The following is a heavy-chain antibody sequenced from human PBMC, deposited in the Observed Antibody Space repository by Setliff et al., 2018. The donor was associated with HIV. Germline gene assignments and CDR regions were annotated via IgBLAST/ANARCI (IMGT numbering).Heavy chain of an antibody. D-gene: IGHD6-19*01. CDR3: ARDCVAVAGTGPDAFDI. CDR2: ISNSGSTI. V-gene: IGHV3-48*03. J-gene: IGHJ3*02. CDR1: GFTFSSYE. Sequence: PGGSLRLSCAASGFTFSSYEMNWVRQAPGKGLEWVSYISNSGSTIYYADSVKGRFTISRDNAKNSLYLQMNSLRAEDTAVYYCARDCVAVAGTGPDAFDIWGRGTKVTVSS.